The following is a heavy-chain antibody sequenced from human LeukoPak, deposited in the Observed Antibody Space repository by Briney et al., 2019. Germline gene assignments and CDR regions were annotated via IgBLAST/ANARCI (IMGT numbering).Heavy chain of an antibody. CDR3: VRDVVGGPRAYSFDADAFDI. CDR1: GYTFNVYG. Sequence: ASVKVSCKASGYTFNVYGISWVRQAPGQGLEWMGWISGYNGNTDYAQKLQGRVTMTTDTSTSTAYMELRSLISADTAVVYCVRDVVGGPRAYSFDADAFDIWGQGTVVTVSS. CDR2: ISGYNGNT. D-gene: IGHD2-21*01. V-gene: IGHV1-18*01. J-gene: IGHJ3*02.